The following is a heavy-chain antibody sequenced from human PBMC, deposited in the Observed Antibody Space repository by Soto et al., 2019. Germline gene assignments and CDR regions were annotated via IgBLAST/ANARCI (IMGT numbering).Heavy chain of an antibody. D-gene: IGHD4-17*01. CDR2: MNPNSGNT. CDR3: ARVIKYGDYSSWFDP. CDR1: GYTFTSYD. V-gene: IGHV1-8*01. Sequence: QVQLVQSGAEVKKPGASVKVSCKASGYTFTSYDINWVRQATGQGLEYLGWMNPNSGNTGYVQKFQGRVTMTRDTSIRTAYMELSSLRPEDTAVYYCARVIKYGDYSSWFDPWGQGTLVTVSS. J-gene: IGHJ5*02.